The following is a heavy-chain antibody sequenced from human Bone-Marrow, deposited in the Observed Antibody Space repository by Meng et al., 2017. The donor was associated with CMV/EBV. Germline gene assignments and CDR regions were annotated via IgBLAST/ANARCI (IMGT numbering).Heavy chain of an antibody. J-gene: IGHJ5*02. V-gene: IGHV1-18*01. CDR1: GYMFNTYG. Sequence: QVQLVQSGAEGKKPGASVKVSCKAYGYMFNTYGISWVRQAPGQGLEWMGWISVYNGNTKYAQTVQGRVTMTTDTSTSTVYMELTSLRSDDTAVYYCARDKIAVRPGWFDPWGQGTLVTVSS. CDR2: ISVYNGNT. CDR3: ARDKIAVRPGWFDP. D-gene: IGHD6-6*01.